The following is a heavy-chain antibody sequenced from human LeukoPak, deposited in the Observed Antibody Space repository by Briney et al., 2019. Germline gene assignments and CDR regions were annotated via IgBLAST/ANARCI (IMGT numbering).Heavy chain of an antibody. D-gene: IGHD3-3*01. CDR1: GFTFSSYA. Sequence: GGSLRLSCAASGFTFSSYAMSWVRQAPGKGLEWVSAISGSGDSTYYADSVKGRFTISRDNSKNTLYLQMNSLRAEDTAVYYCAKSPGPGRFLPWGQGTLVTVSS. V-gene: IGHV3-23*01. J-gene: IGHJ4*02. CDR3: AKSPGPGRFLP. CDR2: ISGSGDST.